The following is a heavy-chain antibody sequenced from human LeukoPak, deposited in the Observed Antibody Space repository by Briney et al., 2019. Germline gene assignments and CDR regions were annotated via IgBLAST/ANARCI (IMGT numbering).Heavy chain of an antibody. CDR3: AKIAVADGMDV. Sequence: SETLYLTCAVHGGSFSGYYWSWIRQPPGKGLEWIGERKHSRSTSYNPSLKSRVTISVDTVKNQCSLKLRSVTAADTAVYYCAKIAVADGMDVWGQGTTVTV. V-gene: IGHV4-34*01. CDR2: RKHSRST. J-gene: IGHJ6*02. CDR1: GGSFSGYY. D-gene: IGHD6-19*01.